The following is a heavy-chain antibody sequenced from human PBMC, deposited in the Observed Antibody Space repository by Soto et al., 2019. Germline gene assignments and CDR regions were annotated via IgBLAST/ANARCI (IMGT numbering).Heavy chain of an antibody. D-gene: IGHD6-13*01. CDR1: GFTFRNYG. CDR2: ISHDGSDK. V-gene: IGHV3-30*18. J-gene: IGHJ4*02. Sequence: VHLVESGGGLVQPGRSLRLTCAASGFTFRNYGMHWVRQAPGKGLEWVAVISHDGSDKYYADSMKGRFIISRDNSENTLFLNMNSLKPEDTAVYYCAKENQHLVHDYWGQGTLVTVSS. CDR3: AKENQHLVHDY.